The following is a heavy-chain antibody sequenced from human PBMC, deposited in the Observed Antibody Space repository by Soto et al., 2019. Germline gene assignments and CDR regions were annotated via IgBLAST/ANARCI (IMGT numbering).Heavy chain of an antibody. CDR1: XXXXTSXD. J-gene: IGHJ4*02. Sequence: QVQLVQSGAEVKKPGASVKVSXXXSXXXXTSXDIXXXXQAXXQGLEWMGWMNPNSGNTGYAQKFQGRVTMTRNTSISTSYMELSSLRSDDTAVYYCARXLYGDNVDYWGQGTLVTVSS. CDR2: MNPNSGNT. D-gene: IGHD4-17*01. V-gene: IGHV1-8*01. CDR3: ARXLYGDNVDY.